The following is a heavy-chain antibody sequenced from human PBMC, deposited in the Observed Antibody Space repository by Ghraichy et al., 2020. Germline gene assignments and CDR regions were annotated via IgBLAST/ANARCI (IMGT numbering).Heavy chain of an antibody. CDR3: VREGIGY. CDR2: INNDGSII. CDR1: GFTSGTYW. Sequence: GSLRLSCAASGFTSGTYWLFWVRQGPGKGLVWVSRINNDGSIIDYADSVKGRFTISRDNAENTLYLQMNSLRAEDTAIYYCVREGIGYWGQGTLVTISS. V-gene: IGHV3-74*01. J-gene: IGHJ4*02. D-gene: IGHD2/OR15-2a*01.